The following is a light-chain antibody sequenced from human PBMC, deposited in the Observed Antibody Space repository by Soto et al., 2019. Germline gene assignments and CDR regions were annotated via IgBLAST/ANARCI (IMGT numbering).Light chain of an antibody. Sequence: DIQMTQSPSSLSASVGDRVTITCRASQSISSYLNWYQQKPGKAPKLLIYAASSLQSAVPSRFSGSGSGTDFTLTISSLQPEDFATYYCQQSYSTPPIFGQGTKLEIK. CDR2: AAS. CDR1: QSISSY. V-gene: IGKV1-39*01. CDR3: QQSYSTPPI. J-gene: IGKJ2*01.